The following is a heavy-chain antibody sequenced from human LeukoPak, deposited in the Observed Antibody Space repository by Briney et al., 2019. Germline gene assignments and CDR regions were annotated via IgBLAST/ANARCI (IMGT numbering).Heavy chain of an antibody. CDR1: GGSFSGYY. J-gene: IGHJ5*02. V-gene: IGHV4-34*01. CDR3: AREEAIVTFGIGRSAHNWFDP. D-gene: IGHD2-15*01. CDR2: ISYSGST. Sequence: SETLSLTCAVYGGSFSGYYWSWIRQPPGKGLEWIGYISYSGSTHYNPSLKSRVIISVDTSKNHFSLKLSSVTAADTAIYYCAREEAIVTFGIGRSAHNWFDPWGQGTLVTVSS.